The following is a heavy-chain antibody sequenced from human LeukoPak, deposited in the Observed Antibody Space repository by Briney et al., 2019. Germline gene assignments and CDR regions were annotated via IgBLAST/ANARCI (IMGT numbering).Heavy chain of an antibody. V-gene: IGHV3-30*18. D-gene: IGHD2-2*01. J-gene: IGHJ4*02. CDR1: GFTFSSYG. CDR3: AKDYRRYCSSTSCQPFDY. CDR2: ISYDGSNK. Sequence: PGRSLRLSCAAPGFTFSSYGMHWVRQAPGKGLEWVAVISYDGSNKYYADSVKGRFTISRDNSKNTLYLQMNSLSSEDTAVYYCAKDYRRYCSSTSCQPFDYWGQGTLVTVSS.